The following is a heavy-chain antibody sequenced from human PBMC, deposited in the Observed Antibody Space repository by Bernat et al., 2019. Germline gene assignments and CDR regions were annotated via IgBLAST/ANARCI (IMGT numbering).Heavy chain of an antibody. V-gene: IGHV3-33*01. Sequence: QVQLVESGGGLVQPGRSLRLSFAASGFTFISFGLHWVRQAPGKWLVWVAVIWYDGSNKYYADSVKGRFNISRDNSKNTLYLQMNSLRAEDTAVYYCAREGHYLLYYYYGMDVWGQGTTVTVSS. D-gene: IGHD3-10*01. CDR1: GFTFISFG. CDR2: IWYDGSNK. J-gene: IGHJ6*02. CDR3: AREGHYLLYYYYGMDV.